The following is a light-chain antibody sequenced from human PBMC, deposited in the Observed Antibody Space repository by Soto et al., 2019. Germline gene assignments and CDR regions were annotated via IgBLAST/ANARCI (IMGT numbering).Light chain of an antibody. CDR2: HAS. CDR3: QQGGNRPPRT. J-gene: IGKJ1*01. CDR1: ESVGSY. Sequence: EVVLTQSPATLSLSPGESATLSCRASESVGSYLAWYQQRPGQAPRLVVYHASTRATGIPARFSGSGSGTDFTLTISSLEPEDCAVYYCQQGGNRPPRTFGQGTKVEVK. V-gene: IGKV3-11*01.